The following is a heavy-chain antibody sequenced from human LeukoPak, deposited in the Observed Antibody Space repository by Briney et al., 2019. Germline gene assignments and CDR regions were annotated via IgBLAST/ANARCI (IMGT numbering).Heavy chain of an antibody. D-gene: IGHD3-22*01. V-gene: IGHV4-39*01. J-gene: IGHJ3*02. CDR2: IYYSGST. Sequence: SETLSLTCTVSGGSISSSSYYWGWIRQPPGKGLEWIGSIYYSGSTYYNPSLKSRVTISVDTSKNQFSLKLSSVTAADTAVYYCARDSSAIRRAGWNAFDIWGQGTMVTVSS. CDR3: ARDSSAIRRAGWNAFDI. CDR1: GGSISSSSYY.